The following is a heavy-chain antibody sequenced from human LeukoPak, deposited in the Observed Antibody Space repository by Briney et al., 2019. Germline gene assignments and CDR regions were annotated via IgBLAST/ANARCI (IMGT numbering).Heavy chain of an antibody. J-gene: IGHJ4*02. CDR1: GGSISSSSYY. CDR3: ARLFFSGWRFDY. D-gene: IGHD6-19*01. Sequence: SETLSLTCTVSGGSISSSSYYWGWIRQPPGKGLEWIGSIYYSGSTYYNPSLKSRVTISVDTSKNQFSLKLSSVTAADTAVYYCARLFFSGWRFDYWGQGTLVTVSS. CDR2: IYYSGST. V-gene: IGHV4-39*01.